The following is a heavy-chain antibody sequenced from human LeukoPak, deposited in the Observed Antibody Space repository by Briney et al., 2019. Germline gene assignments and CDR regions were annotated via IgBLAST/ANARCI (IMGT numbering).Heavy chain of an antibody. CDR1: GGSISSYY. V-gene: IGHV4-59*01. CDR3: ARLPPRGWFDP. J-gene: IGHJ5*02. CDR2: IYYSGST. Sequence: SETLSLTCTVSGGSISSYYWSWIRQPPGKGLEWIGYIYYSGSTNYNPSLKSRVTISVDTSKNQFSLKLSSVTAADTAVYYCARLPPRGWFDPWGQGTLVTVSS.